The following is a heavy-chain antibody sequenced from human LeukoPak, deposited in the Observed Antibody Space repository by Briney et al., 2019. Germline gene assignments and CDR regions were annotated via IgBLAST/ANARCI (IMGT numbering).Heavy chain of an antibody. D-gene: IGHD3-9*01. V-gene: IGHV3-33*01. J-gene: IGHJ4*02. CDR1: GFTFSSYG. CDR3: AAQFNDILTGYYNRPFDY. Sequence: GGPLRLSCAASGFTFSSYGMHWVRQAPGKGLEWVAVIWYDGSNKYYADSVKGRFTISRDNSKNTLYLQMNSLRAEDTAVYYCAAQFNDILTGYYNRPFDYWGQGTLVTVSS. CDR2: IWYDGSNK.